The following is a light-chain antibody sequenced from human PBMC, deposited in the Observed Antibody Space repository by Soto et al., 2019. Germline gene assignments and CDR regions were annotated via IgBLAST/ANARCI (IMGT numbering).Light chain of an antibody. J-gene: IGLJ3*02. CDR3: QVWPIGSYRV. V-gene: IGLV3-21*02. Sequence: YELTQPPSVSVAPGQTATISCGGNNVGSKVVHWYQQKPGQAPVLVVYDDTYRPSGIPERFSGSNSGNTATLTISRVEAGDEADYYCQVWPIGSYRVFGGGTKGTVL. CDR2: DDT. CDR1: NVGSKV.